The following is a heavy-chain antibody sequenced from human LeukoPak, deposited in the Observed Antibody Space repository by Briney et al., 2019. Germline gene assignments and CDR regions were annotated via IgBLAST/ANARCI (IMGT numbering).Heavy chain of an antibody. Sequence: GGSLRLSCAVSGFTFSNYWMHWVRQAPGKGLVWVSGISNDASRTSYADSVKGRFTISRDNAKNTLYLQLNSVGGEDTAVYYCGRGNYYSMDVWGQGTTVTVSS. CDR2: ISNDASRT. CDR1: GFTFSNYW. J-gene: IGHJ6*02. CDR3: GRGNYYSMDV. V-gene: IGHV3-74*01.